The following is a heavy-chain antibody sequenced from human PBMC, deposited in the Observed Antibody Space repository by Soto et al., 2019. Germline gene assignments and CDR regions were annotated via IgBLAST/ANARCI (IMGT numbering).Heavy chain of an antibody. J-gene: IGHJ4*02. CDR1: GFTFSSYA. CDR2: ISGSGGST. CDR3: AKCTRANYSYGY. Sequence: GESLKISCAASGFTFSSYAMSWVRQAPGKGLEWVSAISGSGGSTYYADSVKGRFTISRDNSKNTLYLQMNSLRAEDTAVYYCAKCTRANYSYGYWGQGTLVTVSS. D-gene: IGHD5-18*01. V-gene: IGHV3-23*01.